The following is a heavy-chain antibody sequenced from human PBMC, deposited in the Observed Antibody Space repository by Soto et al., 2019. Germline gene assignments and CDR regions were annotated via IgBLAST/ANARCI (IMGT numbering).Heavy chain of an antibody. CDR3: ARGRGTMIVVVITRGYYGMDV. CDR2: INHSGST. Sequence: SETLSLTCAVYGGSFSGYYGSWIRQPPGKGLEWIGEINHSGSTNYNPSLKSRVTISVDTSKNQFSLKLSSVTAADTAVYYCARGRGTMIVVVITRGYYGMDVWGQGTTVTVPS. V-gene: IGHV4-34*01. D-gene: IGHD3-22*01. J-gene: IGHJ6*02. CDR1: GGSFSGYY.